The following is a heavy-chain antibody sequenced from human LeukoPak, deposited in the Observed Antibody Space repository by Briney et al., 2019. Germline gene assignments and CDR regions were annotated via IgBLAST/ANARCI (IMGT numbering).Heavy chain of an antibody. CDR3: AKDGRNAFDI. V-gene: IGHV3-30*18. CDR2: ISYDGSNK. Sequence: GRSLRLSCAASGFTFSSYGMHWVRQAPGKGLEWVAVISYDGSNKYYADSVKGRFTISRDNSKNTLYLQMNSLRAEDTAVYYCAKDGRNAFDIWGQGTMVTVSS. J-gene: IGHJ3*02. CDR1: GFTFSSYG.